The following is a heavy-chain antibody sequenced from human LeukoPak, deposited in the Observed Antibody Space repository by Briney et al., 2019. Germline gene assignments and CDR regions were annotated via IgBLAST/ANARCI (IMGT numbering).Heavy chain of an antibody. V-gene: IGHV3-48*03. CDR2: ISSSGSNK. CDR3: ARESDYDDAFDT. Sequence: GGSLRLSCAASGFTFSSYEMNWVRQAPGKGLEWVSYISSSGSNKYYADSVKGRFTISRDNAKNSLYLQMNSLRAEDTAIYYCARESDYDDAFDTWGHGTMVTVSS. D-gene: IGHD4-17*01. CDR1: GFTFSSYE. J-gene: IGHJ3*02.